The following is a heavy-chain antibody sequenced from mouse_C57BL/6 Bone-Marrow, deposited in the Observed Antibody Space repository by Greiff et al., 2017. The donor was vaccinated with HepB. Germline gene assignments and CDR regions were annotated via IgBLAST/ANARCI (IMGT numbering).Heavy chain of an antibody. Sequence: EVKLQESGAELVRPGASVKLSCTASGFNIKDYYMHWVKQRPEQGLEWIGRIDPEDGDTEYAPKFQGKATMTADTSSNTAYLQLSSLTSEDTAVYYCDLLYDGYYEFAYWGQGTLVTVSA. CDR3: DLLYDGYYEFAY. CDR1: GFNIKDYY. D-gene: IGHD2-3*01. J-gene: IGHJ3*01. CDR2: IDPEDGDT. V-gene: IGHV14-1*01.